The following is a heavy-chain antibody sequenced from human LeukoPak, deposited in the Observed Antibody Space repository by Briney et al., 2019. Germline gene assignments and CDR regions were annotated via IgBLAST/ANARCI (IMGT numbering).Heavy chain of an antibody. D-gene: IGHD3-10*01. Sequence: KPSETLSLTCTVSGGSISSYYWSWIRQPPGKGREWIGYVYYRGSTSYNPSLKSRVTISVDTSKNQFSLKLRSVTAADTAVYYCARDGYGSGSYYNGYYSYYMDVWGKGTTVTVSS. CDR1: GGSISSYY. V-gene: IGHV4-59*01. J-gene: IGHJ6*03. CDR2: VYYRGST. CDR3: ARDGYGSGSYYNGYYSYYMDV.